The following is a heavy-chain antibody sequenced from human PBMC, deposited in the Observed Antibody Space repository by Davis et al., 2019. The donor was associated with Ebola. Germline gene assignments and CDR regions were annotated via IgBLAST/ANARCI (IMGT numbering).Heavy chain of an antibody. CDR1: GYTFTSYA. J-gene: IGHJ6*02. CDR2: INAGNGNT. CDR3: ARDLVPAANYYYYGMDV. Sequence: AASVKVSCKASGYTFTSYAMHWVRQAPGQRLEWMGWINAGNGNTKYSQKFQGRVTITRDTSASTAYMELSSLRSEDTAVYYCARDLVPAANYYYYGMDVWGQGTTVTVSS. V-gene: IGHV1-3*01. D-gene: IGHD2-2*01.